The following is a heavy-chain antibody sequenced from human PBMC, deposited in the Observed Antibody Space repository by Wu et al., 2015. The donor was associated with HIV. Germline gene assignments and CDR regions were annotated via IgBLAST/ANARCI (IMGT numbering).Heavy chain of an antibody. J-gene: IGHJ3*02. CDR3: ARVYSSTWYDAFDI. D-gene: IGHD6-13*01. CDR1: GGIFSSSA. V-gene: IGHV1-69*05. CDR2: IIPIFGAP. Sequence: QVQLVQSGAEMKKPGSSVKVSCKTSGGIFSSSAIAWVRQAPGQGLEWMGVIIPIFGAPQYAQKFQGRVTITTDESTSTAYMNLGSLRSEDTAVYYCARVYSSTWYDAFDIWGRGTMVTVSS.